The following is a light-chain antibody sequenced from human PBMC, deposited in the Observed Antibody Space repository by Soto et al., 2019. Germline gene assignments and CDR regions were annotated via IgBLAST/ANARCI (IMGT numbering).Light chain of an antibody. CDR3: SSYTSSSTLVV. J-gene: IGLJ2*01. V-gene: IGLV2-14*01. Sequence: QSALTQPASVSGSPGQSITISCTGTSSDVGGYNYVSWYQQHPGKAPKLMIYDVSNRPSGVSNRFSGSKSGNTASLTISGGQDEDEDDYYCSSYTSSSTLVVFGGGTQLTVL. CDR1: SSDVGGYNY. CDR2: DVS.